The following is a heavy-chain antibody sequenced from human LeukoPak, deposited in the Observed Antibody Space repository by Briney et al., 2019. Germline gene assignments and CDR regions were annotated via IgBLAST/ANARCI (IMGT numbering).Heavy chain of an antibody. V-gene: IGHV1-69*13. J-gene: IGHJ5*02. Sequence: GASVKVSCKASGGTFSSYAISWVRQAPGQGLEWMGGIIPIFGTANYAQKFQGRVTITADESTSTAYMELSSLRSEDTAVYYCATLGSNMITFGGVIVVSDPQFDPWGQGTLVTVSS. CDR3: ATLGSNMITFGGVIVVSDPQFDP. CDR2: IIPIFGTA. D-gene: IGHD3-16*02. CDR1: GGTFSSYA.